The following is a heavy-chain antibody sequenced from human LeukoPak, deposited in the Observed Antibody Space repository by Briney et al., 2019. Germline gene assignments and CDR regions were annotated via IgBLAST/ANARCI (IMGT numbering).Heavy chain of an antibody. Sequence: PGGSLRLSCAASGFTFSSYTMNWVRQAPGKGLEWVSSISSSSSYIYYADSVKGRFTISRDNAKNTLYLQMNSLRAEDTAVYYCAGGDPYGSGDAFDIWGQGTMVTVSS. V-gene: IGHV3-21*01. D-gene: IGHD1-26*01. CDR3: AGGDPYGSGDAFDI. CDR2: ISSSSSYI. CDR1: GFTFSSYT. J-gene: IGHJ3*02.